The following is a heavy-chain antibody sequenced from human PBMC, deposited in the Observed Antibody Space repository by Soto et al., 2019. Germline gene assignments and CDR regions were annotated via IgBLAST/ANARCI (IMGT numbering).Heavy chain of an antibody. CDR2: ISHTGSS. CDR3: SRNTGGGNFDS. V-gene: IGHV4-34*01. CDR1: GTSFSDYF. Sequence: QVQLQQWGAGLLKPSETLSLTCAVYGTSFSDYFWTWIRQPPGKGLEWIGDISHTGSSNYNPSLKNRVVISIDTSKNQFSLKLTSVTPAATAVYYCSRNTGGGNFDSRGHANLVTVSS. D-gene: IGHD2-15*01. J-gene: IGHJ4*01.